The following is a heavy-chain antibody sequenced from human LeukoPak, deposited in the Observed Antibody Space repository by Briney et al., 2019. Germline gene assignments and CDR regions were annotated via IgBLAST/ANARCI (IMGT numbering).Heavy chain of an antibody. V-gene: IGHV4-39*01. CDR3: AHFRGGTFDF. CDR1: GGSISSSSYY. J-gene: IGHJ3*01. Sequence: SETLSLTCTVSGGSISSSSYYWGWIRQPPGKGLEWIGSIYYSGSTYYNPSLKSRVTISVDTSKNQFSLKLSSVTAADTAVYYCAHFRGGTFDFWGQGTMVTVSS. CDR2: IYYSGST. D-gene: IGHD3-16*01.